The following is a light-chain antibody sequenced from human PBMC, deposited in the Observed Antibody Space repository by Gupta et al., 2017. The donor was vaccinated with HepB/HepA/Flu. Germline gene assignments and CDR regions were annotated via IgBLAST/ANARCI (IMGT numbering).Light chain of an antibody. J-gene: IGKJ1*01. Sequence: VMAQATLYLPVTPGEPASISCRSSQSLRQSNGYNYLDWYRQKPGQSPELLIYLASNRASGVPDRFSGSGSGTDFTLKISRVEAEDVGVYYCKQAIQIPVTFGEGTKVEIK. CDR2: LAS. CDR1: QSLRQSNGYNY. V-gene: IGKV2-28*01. CDR3: KQAIQIPVT.